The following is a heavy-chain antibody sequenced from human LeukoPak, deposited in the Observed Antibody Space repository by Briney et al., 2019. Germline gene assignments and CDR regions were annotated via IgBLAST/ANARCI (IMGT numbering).Heavy chain of an antibody. V-gene: IGHV3-20*04. CDR3: ARASLYDNSAYYLDY. CDR1: GFTFDNYG. J-gene: IGHJ4*02. CDR2: VRNGGST. D-gene: IGHD3-22*01. Sequence: PGGSLRLSCAASGFTFDNYGMTWVRQVPGKGLEWVSDVRNGGSTGYADSVKGRFTISRDNAKNSLYLQMNSLRAEDTALYYCARASLYDNSAYYLDYWGQGTLVTVSS.